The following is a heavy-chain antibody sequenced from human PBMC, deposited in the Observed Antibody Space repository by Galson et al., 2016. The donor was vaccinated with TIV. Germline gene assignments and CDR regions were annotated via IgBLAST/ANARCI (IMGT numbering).Heavy chain of an antibody. CDR3: ARPTSSCRGCSYYYDLDA. J-gene: IGHJ6*03. V-gene: IGHV1-69*13. CDR2: ILPMFGAA. D-gene: IGHD2-2*01. CDR1: GGTFNIYA. Sequence: SVKVSCKASGGTFNIYAISWVRQAPGQGLEWMGGILPMFGAASYAQKFQGRVTITADESTNTVYMEMSSLKSEDTAVYYCARPTSSCRGCSYYYDLDAWGKGTPVTVSS.